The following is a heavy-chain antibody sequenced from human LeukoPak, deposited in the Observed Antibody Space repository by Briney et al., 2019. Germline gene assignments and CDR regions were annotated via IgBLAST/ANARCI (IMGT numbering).Heavy chain of an antibody. J-gene: IGHJ3*02. CDR1: GGSISSSNW. CDR2: IYHSGST. CDR3: ARSSGYDHDAFDI. Sequence: SETLSLTCAVSGGSISSSNWWSWVRQPPGKGLEWIGEIYHSGSTNYNPSLKSRVTISVDKSKNQFSLKLSSVTAADTAVYYCARSSGYDHDAFDIWGQGTMVTVSS. V-gene: IGHV4-4*02. D-gene: IGHD3-22*01.